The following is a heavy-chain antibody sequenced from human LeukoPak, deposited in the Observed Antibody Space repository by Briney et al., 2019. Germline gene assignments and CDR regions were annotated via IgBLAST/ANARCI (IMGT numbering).Heavy chain of an antibody. J-gene: IGHJ4*02. V-gene: IGHV4-34*01. D-gene: IGHD3-22*01. CDR2: INHGGST. Sequence: SETLPLTCAVYGGSFSGNYYWNWIRQPPGKGLEWIAEINHGGSTNHNPSLKNRVTISVDKSKNQFSLKLNSVTAADTAVYYCARSFDYYSSGYYPYYFDYWGQGTLVTVSS. CDR1: GGSFSGNYY. CDR3: ARSFDYYSSGYYPYYFDY.